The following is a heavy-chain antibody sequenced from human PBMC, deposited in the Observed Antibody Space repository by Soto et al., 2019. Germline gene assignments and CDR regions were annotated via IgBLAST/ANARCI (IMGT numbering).Heavy chain of an antibody. Sequence: QVQLVQSGAEVKKPGSSVKVSCKASGGTFSSYAISWVRQAPGQGLEWMGGIIPIFGTANYAQKFQGRVTITADESTSTADMELSSLSAEDTDVYYCARGGTSAQGVIRLDYWGQGTLVTVSS. CDR3: ARGGTSAQGVIRLDY. CDR1: GGTFSSYA. J-gene: IGHJ4*02. D-gene: IGHD3-16*02. CDR2: IIPIFGTA. V-gene: IGHV1-69*01.